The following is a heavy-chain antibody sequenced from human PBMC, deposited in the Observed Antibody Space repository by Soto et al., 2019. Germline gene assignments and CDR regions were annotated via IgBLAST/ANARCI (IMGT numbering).Heavy chain of an antibody. CDR2: ISYDGSNK. D-gene: IGHD6-19*01. J-gene: IGHJ4*02. V-gene: IGHV3-30*03. CDR3: ARDDSSVSNGLAGAFDY. Sequence: QGQLVESGGGVVQPGRSLRLSCAASGFTFSSYGMHWVRQAPGKGLEWGAVISYDGSNKYYADSVKGRFTNSRDNSKNTLYLQMNSLRAEDAAVYYCARDDSSVSNGLAGAFDYWGQGTLVTVSS. CDR1: GFTFSSYG.